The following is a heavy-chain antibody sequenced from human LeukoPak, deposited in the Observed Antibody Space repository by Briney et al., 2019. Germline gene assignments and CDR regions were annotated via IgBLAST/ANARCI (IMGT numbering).Heavy chain of an antibody. CDR1: GXSIRHYY. Sequence: SETLSLTCTVSGXSIRHYYGTWIRQFAGKRLEWIGRIHISGTTNYNPSLKSRVTMSVDTSKNNFFLNLTSVTAADTAVYYCARAAELYDFWGGNGPFDLWGQGKMVTVSS. CDR2: IHISGTT. J-gene: IGHJ3*01. V-gene: IGHV4-4*07. D-gene: IGHD3-3*01. CDR3: ARAAELYDFWGGNGPFDL.